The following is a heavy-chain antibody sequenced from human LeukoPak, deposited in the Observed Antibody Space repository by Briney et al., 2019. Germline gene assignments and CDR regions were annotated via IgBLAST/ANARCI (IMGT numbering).Heavy chain of an antibody. CDR3: AKKLTTDDAFDI. Sequence: PGGSLRLSCAASGFTFSGYSMTWVRQAPGRGLEWVSYISSSSSTIYYADSVKGRFTISRDNSKNTLYLQMNSLRAEDTAVYYCAKKLTTDDAFDIWGQGTMVTVSS. D-gene: IGHD4-17*01. J-gene: IGHJ3*02. CDR2: ISSSSSTI. CDR1: GFTFSGYS. V-gene: IGHV3-48*01.